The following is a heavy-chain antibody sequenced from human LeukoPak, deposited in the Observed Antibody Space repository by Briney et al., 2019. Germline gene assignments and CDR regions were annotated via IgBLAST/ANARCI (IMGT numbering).Heavy chain of an antibody. CDR2: INPNSGGT. CDR1: GYTFTGYY. V-gene: IGHV1-2*02. J-gene: IGHJ4*02. CDR3: ARVQGRGIAAAAH. Sequence: ASVKVSCKSSGYTFTGYYMHWVRQAPGQGLEWMGWINPNSGGTNYAQKFQGRVTMTRDTSISTAYMELSRLRSDDTAVYYCARVQGRGIAAAAHWGQGTLVTVSS. D-gene: IGHD6-13*01.